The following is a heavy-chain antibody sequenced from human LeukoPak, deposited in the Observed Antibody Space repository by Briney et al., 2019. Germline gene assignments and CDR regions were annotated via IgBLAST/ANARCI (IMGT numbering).Heavy chain of an antibody. CDR2: ISYDGSNK. Sequence: GRSLRLSCAASGFTFSSYGMHWVRQAPGKGLEWVAVISYDGSNKYYADSVKGRFTISRDNSKNTLYLQMNSLRAEDTAVYYCAKDWGYYYGSGMRGFFDYWGQGTLVTVSS. CDR1: GFTFSSYG. V-gene: IGHV3-30*18. D-gene: IGHD3-10*01. J-gene: IGHJ4*02. CDR3: AKDWGYYYGSGMRGFFDY.